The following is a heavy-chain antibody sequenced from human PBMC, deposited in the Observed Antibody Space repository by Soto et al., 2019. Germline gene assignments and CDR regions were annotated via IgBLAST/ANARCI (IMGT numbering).Heavy chain of an antibody. CDR2: INLNSGDT. J-gene: IGHJ5*02. Sequence: QVHLVQSGAEVKKPGASVMVSCKASGYTFTDHYMEWVRQAPGQGLEWMGWINLNSGDTNFAQQFQGRVTMTRDTSITTAYMDLTRLRSDDTAVYYCARARPPFNWFDRWGQGTLVTVSS. CDR3: ARARPPFNWFDR. V-gene: IGHV1-2*02. CDR1: GYTFTDHY. D-gene: IGHD6-6*01.